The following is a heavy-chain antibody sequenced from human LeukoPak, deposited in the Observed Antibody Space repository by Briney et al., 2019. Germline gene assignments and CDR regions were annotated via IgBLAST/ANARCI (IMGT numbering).Heavy chain of an antibody. Sequence: GGSLRLSCAASGFTFSSCSMNWVRQAPGKGLEWVSSISSSSSYIYYADSVKGRFTISRDNAKNSLYLQMNSLRAEDTAVYYCAREGGYSYGTDYNWFDPWGQGTLVTVSS. V-gene: IGHV3-21*01. CDR2: ISSSSSYI. CDR3: AREGGYSYGTDYNWFDP. CDR1: GFTFSSCS. J-gene: IGHJ5*02. D-gene: IGHD5-18*01.